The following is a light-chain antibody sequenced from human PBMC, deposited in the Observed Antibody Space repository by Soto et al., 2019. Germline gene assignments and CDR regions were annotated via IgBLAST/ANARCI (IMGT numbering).Light chain of an antibody. CDR3: QSYDSSLSGLDVV. V-gene: IGLV1-40*01. CDR2: GNN. CDR1: RSNIGAGYD. Sequence: QSVLTQPPSVSGAPGQTVTISCTGSRSNIGAGYDVHWYQQLPGTAPKVLIYGNNNRPSGVPDRFSGSKSGTSASLAITGLQAEDEADYYCQSYDSSLSGLDVVFGGGTQLTVL. J-gene: IGLJ2*01.